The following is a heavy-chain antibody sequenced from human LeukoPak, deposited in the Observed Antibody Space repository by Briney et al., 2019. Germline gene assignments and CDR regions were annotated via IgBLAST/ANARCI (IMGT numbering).Heavy chain of an antibody. Sequence: GGSLTLSCAPSGFTHNNARMSWARQAPGKGLEWVGHIKSKTDGGTADYAAPVTGRFTISRDDSKNTLYLLMNSLKAEDTAVYYCTYHDGIDWGQGTLVAVSS. D-gene: IGHD3-16*01. J-gene: IGHJ4*02. CDR3: TYHDGID. V-gene: IGHV3-15*01. CDR2: IKSKTDGGTA. CDR1: GFTHNNAR.